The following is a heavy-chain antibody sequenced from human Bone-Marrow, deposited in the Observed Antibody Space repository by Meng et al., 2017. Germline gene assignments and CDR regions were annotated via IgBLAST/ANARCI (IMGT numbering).Heavy chain of an antibody. J-gene: IGHJ4*02. D-gene: IGHD2-2*01. CDR2: INPNSGGT. V-gene: IGHV1-2*02. CDR3: ARTRRSGGVVPAAMDY. CDR1: GYSFSGYY. Sequence: ASVKVSCKASGYSFSGYYVHWVRQAPGQGLEWMGWINPNSGGTNYAQKFQGRVTMTRDTSISTAYMELSRLRSDDTAVYYCARTRRSGGVVPAAMDYWGRGTLVTVSS.